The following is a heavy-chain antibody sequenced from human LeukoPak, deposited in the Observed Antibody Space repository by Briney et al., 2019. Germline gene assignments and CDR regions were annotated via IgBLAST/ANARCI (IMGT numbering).Heavy chain of an antibody. CDR2: IYHSGST. J-gene: IGHJ4*02. D-gene: IGHD6-13*01. V-gene: IGHV4-39*01. CDR1: GGSISSSSYY. Sequence: SETLSLTCTVSGGSISSSSYYWGWIRQPPGKGLEWIGSIYHSGSTYYNPSLKSRVTISVDTSKNQFSLKLSSVTTADTAVYYCAGGYSSSWYIDYWGQGTLVTVSS. CDR3: AGGYSSSWYIDY.